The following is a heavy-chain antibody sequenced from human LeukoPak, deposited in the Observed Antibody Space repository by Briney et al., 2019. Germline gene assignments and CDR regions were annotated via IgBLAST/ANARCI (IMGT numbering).Heavy chain of an antibody. Sequence: GGSLRLSCTASGFTFGDYAMSWVRQAPGKGLEWVGFIRSKAYGGTTEYAASVKGKFTISRDDSKSIAYLQMNSLKTEDTAVYYCTRCFTANYFDYWGQGTLVTVSS. V-gene: IGHV3-49*04. D-gene: IGHD2-21*02. CDR3: TRCFTANYFDY. J-gene: IGHJ4*02. CDR2: IRSKAYGGTT. CDR1: GFTFGDYA.